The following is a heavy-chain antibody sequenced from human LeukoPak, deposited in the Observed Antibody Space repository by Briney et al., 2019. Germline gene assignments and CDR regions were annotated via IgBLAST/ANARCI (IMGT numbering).Heavy chain of an antibody. V-gene: IGHV3-74*01. D-gene: IGHD6-13*01. J-gene: IGHJ4*02. CDR1: GITFSSYW. Sequence: GGSLRLSCEASGITFSSYWMHWVRQAPGKGLVWVSRINSDGSSTSYADSVKGRFTISRDNARNTLYLQMNSLRAEDTAVYYCGRIIAAAGTPDWGQGTLVTVSS. CDR2: INSDGSST. CDR3: GRIIAAAGTPD.